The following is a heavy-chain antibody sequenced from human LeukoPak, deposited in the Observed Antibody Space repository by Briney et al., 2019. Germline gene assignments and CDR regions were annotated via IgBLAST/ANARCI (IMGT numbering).Heavy chain of an antibody. Sequence: ASVKVSCTASGYTFTGYYMHWVRQAPGQGLEWMGWINPNSGGTNYAQKFQGWVTMTRDTSISTAYMELSRLRSDDTAVYYCARDRYYGSVYYYGMDVWGQGTTVTVSS. CDR2: INPNSGGT. CDR3: ARDRYYGSVYYYGMDV. D-gene: IGHD3-10*01. J-gene: IGHJ6*02. CDR1: GYTFTGYY. V-gene: IGHV1-2*04.